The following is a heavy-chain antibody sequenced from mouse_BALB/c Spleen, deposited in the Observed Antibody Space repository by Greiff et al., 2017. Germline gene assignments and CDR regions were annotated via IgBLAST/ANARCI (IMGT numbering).Heavy chain of an antibody. V-gene: IGHV1S137*01. CDR3: ARGGTTVNYFDY. J-gene: IGHJ2*01. CDR1: GYTFTDYA. CDR2: ISTYYGDA. Sequence: QVQLKESGAELVRPGVSVKISCKGSGYTFTDYAMHWVKQSHAKSLEWIGVISTYYGDASYNQKFKGKATMTVDKSSSTAYMELARLTSEDSAIYYCARGGTTVNYFDYWGQGTTLTVSS. D-gene: IGHD1-1*01.